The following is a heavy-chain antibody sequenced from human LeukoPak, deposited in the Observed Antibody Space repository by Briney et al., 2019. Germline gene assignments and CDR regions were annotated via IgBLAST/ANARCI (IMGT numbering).Heavy chain of an antibody. CDR3: ARRCSGGSCYPRAEYFQH. J-gene: IGHJ1*01. CDR2: ISGSGGST. V-gene: IGHV3-23*01. D-gene: IGHD2-15*01. Sequence: GGSLRLSCAASGFTLSSYAMSWVRQAPGKGLEWVSAISGSGGSTYYADSVKGRFTISRDNAKNSLYLQMNSLRAEDTAVYYCARRCSGGSCYPRAEYFQHWGQGTLVTVSS. CDR1: GFTLSSYA.